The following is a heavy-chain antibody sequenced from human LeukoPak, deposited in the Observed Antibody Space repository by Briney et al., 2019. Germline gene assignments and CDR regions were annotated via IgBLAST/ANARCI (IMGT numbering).Heavy chain of an antibody. D-gene: IGHD1-26*01. V-gene: IGHV3-23*01. Sequence: GGSLRLSCAASGFTFSDYTMNWVRQAPGKGLEWVSAISGSGGSTYYADSVKGRFTISRDNSKNTLYLQMNSLRAEDTAVYYCAKDRERGDYWGQGTLVTVSS. J-gene: IGHJ4*02. CDR1: GFTFSDYT. CDR3: AKDRERGDY. CDR2: ISGSGGST.